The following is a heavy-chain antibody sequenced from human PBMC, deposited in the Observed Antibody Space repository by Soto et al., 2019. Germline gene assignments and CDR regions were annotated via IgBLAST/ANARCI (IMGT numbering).Heavy chain of an antibody. CDR3: AGGYCSGGSCYSGGYYYYGMDV. V-gene: IGHV1-58*01. CDR2: IVVGSGNT. Sequence: ASVKVSCKASGFTFTSSAVQWVRQARGQRLEWIGWIVVGSGNTNYAQKFQERVTITRDMSTSTAYMELSSLRSEDTAVYYCAGGYCSGGSCYSGGYYYYGMDVWGQGTTVTVSS. D-gene: IGHD2-15*01. CDR1: GFTFTSSA. J-gene: IGHJ6*02.